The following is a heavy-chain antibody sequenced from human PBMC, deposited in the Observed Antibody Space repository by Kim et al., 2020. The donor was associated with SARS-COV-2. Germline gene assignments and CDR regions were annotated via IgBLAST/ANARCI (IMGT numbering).Heavy chain of an antibody. V-gene: IGHV3-33*01. Sequence: GGSLRLSCAASGFTFSSYGMHWVRQAPGKGLEWVAVIWYDGSNKYYADSVKGRFTISRDNSKNTLYLQMNSLRAEDTAVYYCARDLISSSWEDYYYGMDVWGQGTTVTVSS. CDR3: ARDLISSSWEDYYYGMDV. D-gene: IGHD6-13*01. CDR1: GFTFSSYG. CDR2: IWYDGSNK. J-gene: IGHJ6*02.